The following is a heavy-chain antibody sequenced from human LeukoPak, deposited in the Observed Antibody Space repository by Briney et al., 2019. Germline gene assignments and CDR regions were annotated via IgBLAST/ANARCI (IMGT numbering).Heavy chain of an antibody. D-gene: IGHD2-15*01. CDR1: GFTFSSYE. CDR3: ARDRGSGGSCLFDY. CDR2: ISSSGITI. Sequence: GGSLRLSCAASGFTFSSYEMNWVRQAPGKGLEWVSYISSSGITIYYADSVKGRFTISRDNAKNSLYLQMDSLRAEDTAVYYCARDRGSGGSCLFDYWGQGTLVTVSS. J-gene: IGHJ4*02. V-gene: IGHV3-48*03.